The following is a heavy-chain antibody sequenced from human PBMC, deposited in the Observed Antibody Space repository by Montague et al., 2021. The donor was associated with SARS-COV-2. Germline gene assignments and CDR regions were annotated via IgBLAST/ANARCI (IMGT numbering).Heavy chain of an antibody. CDR3: AREGTLAAAGTGIDY. D-gene: IGHD6-13*01. CDR2: IWYDGSNK. V-gene: IGHV3-33*01. J-gene: IGHJ4*02. CDR1: GFTFSSYG. Sequence: SLRLSCAASGFTFSSYGMHWVRQAPGKGLEWVAVIWYDGSNKYYADSXXGRFTISRDNSKNTLYLQMNSLRAEDTAVYYCAREGTLAAAGTGIDYWGQGTLVTVSS.